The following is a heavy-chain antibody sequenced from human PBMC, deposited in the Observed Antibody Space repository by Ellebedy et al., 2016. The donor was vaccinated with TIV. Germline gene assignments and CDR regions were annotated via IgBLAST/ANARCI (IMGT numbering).Heavy chain of an antibody. CDR2: ISYDGSNK. V-gene: IGHV3-30*04. CDR3: AKGRGIQLWGGLGGAFDI. D-gene: IGHD5-18*01. Sequence: PGGSLRLSCAASEFTFSPYAMHWLRQAPGKGLEWVAVISYDGSNKYYADSVKGRFTISRDNSKNTLYLQMNSLRAEDTAVYYCAKGRGIQLWGGLGGAFDIWGQGTMVTVSS. J-gene: IGHJ3*02. CDR1: EFTFSPYA.